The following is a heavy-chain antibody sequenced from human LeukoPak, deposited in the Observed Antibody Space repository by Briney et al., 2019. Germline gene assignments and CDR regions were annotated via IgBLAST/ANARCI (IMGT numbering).Heavy chain of an antibody. J-gene: IGHJ5*02. V-gene: IGHV4-4*07. CDR2: IYTSGST. CDR1: GGSISSYY. D-gene: IGHD2-15*01. CDR3: ARGYCSGGSCYLDWFDP. Sequence: SETLSLTCTVSGGSISSYYWSWIRQPAGKGLEWIGRIYTSGSTNYNPSLKSRVTMSVDTSKNQFSLKLSSVTAADTAVYYCARGYCSGGSCYLDWFDPWGQGTLVTVSS.